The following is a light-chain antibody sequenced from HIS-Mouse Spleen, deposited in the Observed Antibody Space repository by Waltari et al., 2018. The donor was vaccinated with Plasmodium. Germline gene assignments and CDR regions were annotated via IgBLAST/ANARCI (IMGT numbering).Light chain of an antibody. Sequence: SYELIQPPSVSVSPGRTARITCSGDALPKKYAYWYQQKSGQAPVLGIYEDSKRPSGIPGGFSGSSSGTMATLTISGAQVEDEADYYCYSTDSSGNHRVFGGGTKLTVL. V-gene: IGLV3-10*01. CDR1: ALPKKY. CDR3: YSTDSSGNHRV. J-gene: IGLJ3*02. CDR2: EDS.